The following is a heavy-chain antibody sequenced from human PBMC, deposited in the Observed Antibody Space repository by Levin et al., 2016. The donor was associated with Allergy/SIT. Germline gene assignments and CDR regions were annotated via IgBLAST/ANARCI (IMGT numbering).Heavy chain of an antibody. J-gene: IGHJ3*02. Sequence: GGSLRLSCAASGFTFSSYWMSWVRQAPGKGLEWVANIKQDGSEKYYVDSVKGRFTISRDNAKNSLYLQMNSLRAEDTAVYYCARESLLWFGELLYDDAFDIWGQGTMVTVSP. CDR2: IKQDGSEK. CDR3: ARESLLWFGELLYDDAFDI. CDR1: GFTFSSYW. D-gene: IGHD3-10*01. V-gene: IGHV3-7*03.